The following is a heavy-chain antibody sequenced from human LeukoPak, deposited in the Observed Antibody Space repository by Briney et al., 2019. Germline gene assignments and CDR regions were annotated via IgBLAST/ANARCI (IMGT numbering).Heavy chain of an antibody. CDR2: ITGSGRST. J-gene: IGHJ6*02. CDR1: GLPFSSYV. CDR3: AKDSWGMDV. Sequence: GGSLRLSCAASGLPFSSYVMSWVRQAPGKGLQWVAAITGSGRSTYYADSVKGRFTISRDNSNNTLNLQMNSLRAEDTAVYYCAKDSWGMDVWGQGTTVTVSS. V-gene: IGHV3-23*01.